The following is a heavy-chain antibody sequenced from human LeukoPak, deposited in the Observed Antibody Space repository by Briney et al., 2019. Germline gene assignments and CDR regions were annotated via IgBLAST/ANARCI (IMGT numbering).Heavy chain of an antibody. Sequence: ASVKVSCKASGYTFTSYGISWVRQAPGQGLEWMGWISAYNGHTNYAQKLQGRVTMTTDTSTSTAYMELRSLRSDDTAVYYCARDGRQYSSSWSARSGFDPWGQGTLVTVSS. V-gene: IGHV1-18*01. CDR1: GYTFTSYG. CDR3: ARDGRQYSSSWSARSGFDP. J-gene: IGHJ5*02. D-gene: IGHD6-13*01. CDR2: ISAYNGHT.